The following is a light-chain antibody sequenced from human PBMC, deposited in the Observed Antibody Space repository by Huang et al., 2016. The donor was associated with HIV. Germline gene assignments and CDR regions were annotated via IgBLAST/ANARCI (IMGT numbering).Light chain of an antibody. Sequence: EIVMTQSPLSLPVTPGEPASISCRSSQSLLHSNGYNYLDWYLQRPGQSPQLVIYLSYNRASGVPDRFTGSGSVTYVKLKSSRVEAEYVGVYYCMQTIRTPRTFGQGTRLEIK. CDR1: QSLLHSNGYNY. CDR2: LSY. CDR3: MQTIRTPRT. J-gene: IGKJ5*01. V-gene: IGKV2-28*01.